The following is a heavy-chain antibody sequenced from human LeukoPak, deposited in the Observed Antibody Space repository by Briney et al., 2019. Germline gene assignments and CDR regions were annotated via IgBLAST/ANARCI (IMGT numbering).Heavy chain of an antibody. D-gene: IGHD4-17*01. CDR1: GFTFTSYS. Sequence: PGGSLRLSCAASGFTFTSYSMNWVRQAPGEGLEWVSYISSSGSTIYCADSVKGRFTISRDNAKNSLYLQMNSLRDEDTAVYYCARDKYGDYGADYWGQGTLVTVSS. V-gene: IGHV3-48*02. J-gene: IGHJ4*02. CDR2: ISSSGSTI. CDR3: ARDKYGDYGADY.